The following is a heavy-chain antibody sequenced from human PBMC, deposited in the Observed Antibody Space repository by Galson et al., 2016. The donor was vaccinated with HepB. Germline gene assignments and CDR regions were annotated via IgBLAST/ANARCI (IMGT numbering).Heavy chain of an antibody. V-gene: IGHV3-48*01. Sequence: SLRLSCAASGFTFSSYSMNWVRQAPGKGLEWVSYISSSSSTIYYADSVKGRFTISRDNAKNSLYLQMNSLRAEDTALYYCAKDTGYDFWSGYYQIFDPWGQGTLVTVSS. CDR1: GFTFSSYS. CDR3: AKDTGYDFWSGYYQIFDP. CDR2: ISSSSSTI. D-gene: IGHD3-3*01. J-gene: IGHJ5*02.